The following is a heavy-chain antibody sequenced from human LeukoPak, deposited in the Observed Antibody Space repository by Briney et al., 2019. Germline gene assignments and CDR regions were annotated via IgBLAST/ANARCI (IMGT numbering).Heavy chain of an antibody. D-gene: IGHD3-3*01. CDR2: VHLDGRT. CDR1: GGSISSTNW. Sequence: KASETLSLICGVSGGSISSTNWWTWIRQPPGKGLEWIGEVHLDGRTNYNPSLESRLTMSVVLSENHISLKLTSVTAADTAVYYCAREGGFYRPLDYTGQGTLVTVSS. CDR3: AREGGFYRPLDY. J-gene: IGHJ4*02. V-gene: IGHV4-4*02.